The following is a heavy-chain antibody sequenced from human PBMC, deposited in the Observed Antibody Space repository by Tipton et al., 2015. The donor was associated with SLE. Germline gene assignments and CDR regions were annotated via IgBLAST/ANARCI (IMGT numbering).Heavy chain of an antibody. Sequence: SGPEVKVSCKASGYTFTSYGITWVRQAPGQGLEWMGWISTYNGATDYAHNFRGRVTMTRDTSTTTAYMELRSLRSDDTAVYYCARVQSQGIFGVVYYFDYWGQGTLVTVSS. D-gene: IGHD3-3*01. J-gene: IGHJ4*02. CDR1: GYTFTSYG. V-gene: IGHV1-18*01. CDR3: ARVQSQGIFGVVYYFDY. CDR2: ISTYNGAT.